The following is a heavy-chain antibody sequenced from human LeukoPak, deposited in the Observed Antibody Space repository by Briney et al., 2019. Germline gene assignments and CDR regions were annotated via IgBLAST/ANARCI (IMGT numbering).Heavy chain of an antibody. D-gene: IGHD4-23*01. CDR2: IYISGST. V-gene: IGHV4-4*07. J-gene: IGHJ4*02. CDR1: GDFISIYY. Sequence: SETLSLTCTVSGDFISIYYWSWIRQPAGKGLEWIGRIYISGSTNYNPSLKSRVTMSVDTSKNQFSLKLSSVTAADTAVYYCASSGGRMPFDYWGQGTLVTVSS. CDR3: ASSGGRMPFDY.